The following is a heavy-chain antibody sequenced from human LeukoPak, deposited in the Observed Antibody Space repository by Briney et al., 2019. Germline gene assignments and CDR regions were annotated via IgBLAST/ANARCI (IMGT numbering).Heavy chain of an antibody. D-gene: IGHD6-19*01. J-gene: IGHJ3*02. CDR1: DGSISSGLYY. V-gene: IGHV4-39*01. Sequence: SETLSLTCTVSDGSISSGLYYWGWIRQPPGKGLEWIGIIYYSGSTYYNPSLKSRVTISVETSKNQVSLRLSSVTAADTAVYYCARQGAGGRAFDIWGQGTMVTVSS. CDR2: IYYSGST. CDR3: ARQGAGGRAFDI.